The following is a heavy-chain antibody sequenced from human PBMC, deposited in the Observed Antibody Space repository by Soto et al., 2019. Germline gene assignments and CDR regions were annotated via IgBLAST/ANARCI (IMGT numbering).Heavy chain of an antibody. CDR2: ISAYNGNT. CDR1: GYTFTSYG. D-gene: IGHD5-18*01. Sequence: QVQLVQSGAEVKKPGASVKVSCKASGYTFTSYGISWVRQAPGQGLEWMGWISAYNGNTNYAQKLQGRVTMTTDTSTSTADMELRCLRSDDTAVYYCASSLLVGYGLEGESDWGQGTLVTVSS. CDR3: ASSLLVGYGLEGESD. V-gene: IGHV1-18*01. J-gene: IGHJ4*02.